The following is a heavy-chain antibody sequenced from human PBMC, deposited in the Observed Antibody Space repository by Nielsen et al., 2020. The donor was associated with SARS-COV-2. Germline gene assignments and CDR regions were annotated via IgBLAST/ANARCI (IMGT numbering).Heavy chain of an antibody. V-gene: IGHV3-23*01. J-gene: IGHJ4*02. Sequence: GGSLRLSCAASGFTFSSYAMSWVRQAPGKGLEWVSAISGSGGSTYYADSVKGRFTISRDNSKNTLYLQMNSLRAEDTAVYYCLLRYFDWASFDYWGQGTLVTVSS. CDR1: GFTFSSYA. CDR2: ISGSGGST. CDR3: LLRYFDWASFDY. D-gene: IGHD3-9*01.